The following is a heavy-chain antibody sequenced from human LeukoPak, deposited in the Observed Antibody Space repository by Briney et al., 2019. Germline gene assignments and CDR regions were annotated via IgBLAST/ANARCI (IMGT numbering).Heavy chain of an antibody. CDR2: IYYSGST. V-gene: IGHV4-39*01. CDR3: ARQGGYSGYDDPHYYYYMDV. Sequence: PSETLSLTCTVSGRSISSSSYYWGWIRQPPGKGLEWIGSIYYSGSTYYNPSLKSRVTISVDTSKNQFSLKLSSVTAADTAVYYCARQGGYSGYDDPHYYYYMDVWGKGTTVTVSS. J-gene: IGHJ6*03. CDR1: GRSISSSSYY. D-gene: IGHD5-12*01.